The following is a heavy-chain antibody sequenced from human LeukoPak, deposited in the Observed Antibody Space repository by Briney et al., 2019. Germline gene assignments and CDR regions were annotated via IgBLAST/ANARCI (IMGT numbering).Heavy chain of an antibody. CDR2: ISYDGSDK. J-gene: IGHJ4*02. V-gene: IGHV3-30*03. Sequence: GGSLRLCCGASRFTLSSYGMHWVRQAPGKGLEWVAIISYDGSDKYYADCVKGRFTISRDNSKNTLYLQMNSLRVEDTAVYYCATSITMFDYWGQGTLVTVSS. CDR3: ATSITMFDY. CDR1: RFTLSSYG. D-gene: IGHD3-10*01.